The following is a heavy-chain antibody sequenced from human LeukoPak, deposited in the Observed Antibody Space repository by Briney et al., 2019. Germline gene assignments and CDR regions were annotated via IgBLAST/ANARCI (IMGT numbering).Heavy chain of an antibody. CDR3: ARDSTGSYLDY. V-gene: IGHV1-2*02. CDR2: ISPNSGGT. D-gene: IGHD1-26*01. Sequence: GASVKVSCKASGYTFTGYYLHWVRQAPGQGLEWMGWISPNSGGTHYAQKFQGRVTMTRDTSITTAYMELSRLRSDDTAVFYCARDSTGSYLDYWGQGTLDTVSS. CDR1: GYTFTGYY. J-gene: IGHJ4*02.